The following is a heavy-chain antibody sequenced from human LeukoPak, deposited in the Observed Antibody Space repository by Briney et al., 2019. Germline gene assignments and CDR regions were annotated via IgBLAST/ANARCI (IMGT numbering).Heavy chain of an antibody. D-gene: IGHD3-10*01. CDR3: AKDGVSRLLWFGELFPIDY. J-gene: IGHJ4*02. Sequence: GGSLRLSCAASGFTFSSYAMSWVRQAPGKGLEWVSAISGSGGSTYYADSVKGRFTISRDNSKNTLYLQMNSLRAEDTAVYYCAKDGVSRLLWFGELFPIDYWGQGTLVTVSS. V-gene: IGHV3-23*01. CDR2: ISGSGGST. CDR1: GFTFSSYA.